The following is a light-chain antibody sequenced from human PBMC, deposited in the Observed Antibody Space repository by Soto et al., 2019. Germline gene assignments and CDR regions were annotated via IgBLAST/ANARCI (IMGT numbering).Light chain of an antibody. J-gene: IGKJ1*01. CDR2: GAS. V-gene: IGKV3-15*01. Sequence: VMTQSPATLSVSPGERATLSCRASQSVRNNLAWYQQQPGQTPRLLIYGASTTATGIPARFSGSGTGTEFTLTISSLQSEDFAVYYCLHYYEWPRWTFGQGTKVDIK. CDR3: LHYYEWPRWT. CDR1: QSVRNN.